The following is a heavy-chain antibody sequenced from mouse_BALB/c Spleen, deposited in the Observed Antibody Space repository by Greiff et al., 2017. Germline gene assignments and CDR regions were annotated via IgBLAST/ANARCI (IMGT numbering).Heavy chain of an antibody. D-gene: IGHD2-1*01. CDR2: INPYNDGT. CDR1: GYTFTSYV. CDR3: ARFYGNLYYYAMDY. V-gene: IGHV1-14*01. J-gene: IGHJ4*01. Sequence: VQLKQSGPELVKPGASVKMSCKASGYTFTSYVMHWVKQKPGQGLEWIGYINPYNDGTKYNEKFKGKATLTSDKSSSTAYMELSSLTSEDSAVYYCARFYGNLYYYAMDYWGQGTSVTVSS.